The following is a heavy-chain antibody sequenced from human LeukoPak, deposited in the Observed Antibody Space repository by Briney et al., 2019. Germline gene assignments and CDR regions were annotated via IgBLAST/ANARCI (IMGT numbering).Heavy chain of an antibody. Sequence: SETLSLTCTVSGGSFSSYYWTWIRQPPGKGLEWIGYIDHGGSTNYNPSLKSRVTMSVDTSKNQFSLKLSSVTAADTAVYYCARDTGYYGSGSYYEYFDYWGQGTLVTVSP. J-gene: IGHJ4*02. CDR2: IDHGGST. CDR3: ARDTGYYGSGSYYEYFDY. V-gene: IGHV4-59*12. CDR1: GGSFSSYY. D-gene: IGHD3-10*01.